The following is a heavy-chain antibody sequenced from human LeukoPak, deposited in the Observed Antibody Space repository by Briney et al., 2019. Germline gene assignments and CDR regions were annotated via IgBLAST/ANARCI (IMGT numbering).Heavy chain of an antibody. D-gene: IGHD3-10*01. CDR1: GGSISSSSYY. V-gene: IGHV4-39*07. CDR2: IYYSGST. CDR3: ASYGSGSYPIYYYYMDV. J-gene: IGHJ6*03. Sequence: SETLSLTCTVSGGSISSSSYYWGWIRQPPGKGLEWIGSIYYSGSTYHNPSLKSRVTISVDTSKNQFSLKLSSVTAADTAVYYCASYGSGSYPIYYYYMDVWGKGTTVTVSS.